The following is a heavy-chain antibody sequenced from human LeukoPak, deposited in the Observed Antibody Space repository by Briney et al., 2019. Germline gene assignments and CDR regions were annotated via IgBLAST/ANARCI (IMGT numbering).Heavy chain of an antibody. D-gene: IGHD2-8*02. CDR2: IYYSGVTS. V-gene: IGHV4-30-4*01. Sequence: PSETLSLTCNVSGDSITGGDYYWSWIRQTPGKGLMWIGYIYYSGVTSYYNPSLKSRVSISIDTSQNQFSLRLTSVTAADTAVYFCAKHESSTAQRGFDVWGRGRMVIVSS. J-gene: IGHJ3*01. CDR1: GDSITGGDYY. CDR3: AKHESSTAQRGFDV.